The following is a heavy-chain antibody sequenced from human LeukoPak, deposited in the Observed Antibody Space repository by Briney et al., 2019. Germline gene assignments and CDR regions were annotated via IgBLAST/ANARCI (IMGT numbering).Heavy chain of an antibody. CDR2: ISWDGGST. J-gene: IGHJ4*02. Sequence: GGSLRLSCAASGFTFDDYTMHGVRQAPGKGLEWVSLISWDGGSTYYADSVKGRFTISRDNSKNSLYLQTNSLRTQDTALYYCAKDMGDSSGFDYWGQGTLVTVSS. V-gene: IGHV3-43*01. CDR3: AKDMGDSSGFDY. D-gene: IGHD3-22*01. CDR1: GFTFDDYT.